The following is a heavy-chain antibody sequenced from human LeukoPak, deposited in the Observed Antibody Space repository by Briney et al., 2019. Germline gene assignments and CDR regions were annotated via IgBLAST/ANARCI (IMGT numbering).Heavy chain of an antibody. CDR1: GGSFSGYY. Sequence: SETLSLTSAVYGGSFSGYYWIWIRQPPGKGLEWIVEINHSGSTNYNQSLKSRLTISVDTSKNQYSLKLSSVTAADTAVYYCARVLEGSSGQHWYFDLWGRGTLVTVSS. J-gene: IGHJ2*01. CDR2: INHSGST. CDR3: ARVLEGSSGQHWYFDL. D-gene: IGHD6-19*01. V-gene: IGHV4-34*01.